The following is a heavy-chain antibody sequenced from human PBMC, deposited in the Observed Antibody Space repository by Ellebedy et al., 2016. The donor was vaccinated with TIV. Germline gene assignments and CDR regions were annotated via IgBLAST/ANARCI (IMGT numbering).Heavy chain of an antibody. CDR2: ISSSGTSI. CDR1: GFTFSSYE. Sequence: PGGSLRLSCAASGFTFSSYEMNWVRQAPGKGLEWVSYISSSGTSIKYADSVKGRFTISRDDAKNSLYLQMNSLRAEDTAVYYCARDPSRFDVWGQGTTVTVSS. J-gene: IGHJ6*02. V-gene: IGHV3-48*03. CDR3: ARDPSRFDV.